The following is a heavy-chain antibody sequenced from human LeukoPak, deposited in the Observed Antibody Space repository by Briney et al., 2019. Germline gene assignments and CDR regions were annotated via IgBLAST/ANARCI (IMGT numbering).Heavy chain of an antibody. CDR3: AKAATSSSSFGGFDY. J-gene: IGHJ4*02. Sequence: GGSLRLSCAASGFTFSSYAMSWVGQAPGKGLEWVSAISGSGGSTYYADSVKGRFTISRDNSKNTLYLQMNSLRAEDTAVYYCAKAATSSSSFGGFDYWGQGTLVTVSS. CDR2: ISGSGGST. V-gene: IGHV3-23*01. CDR1: GFTFSSYA. D-gene: IGHD6-13*01.